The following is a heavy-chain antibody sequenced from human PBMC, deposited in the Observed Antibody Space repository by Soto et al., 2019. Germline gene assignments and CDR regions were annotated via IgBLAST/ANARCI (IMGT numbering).Heavy chain of an antibody. CDR1: GFTFTSYA. V-gene: IGHV1-58*01. D-gene: IGHD6-13*01. CDR2: IVVGSGNT. J-gene: IGHJ6*02. Sequence: SVKVSCKASGFTFTSYAVQWVRQARGQRLEWIGWIVVGSGNTNYAQKFQERVTITRDMSTSTAYMELSSLRSEDTAVYYCAAGGIAAAGPYYYYYGMDVWGQGTTVTVSS. CDR3: AAGGIAAAGPYYYYYGMDV.